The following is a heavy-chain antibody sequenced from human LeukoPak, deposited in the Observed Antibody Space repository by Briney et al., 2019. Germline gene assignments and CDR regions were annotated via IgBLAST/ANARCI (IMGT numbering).Heavy chain of an antibody. J-gene: IGHJ3*01. V-gene: IGHV3-23*01. CDR1: GFSFGSYP. CDR3: AKGKINHNGAFDA. Sequence: GSVRLSCAGSGFSFGSYPMSWVRQAPGKGLEWVSSISDFVDNTYYADSVKGRFTISRDNSEKSLYLQMSSLRVEDTAVYYCAKGKINHNGAFDAWGQGTRVTVSS. D-gene: IGHD2-8*01. CDR2: ISDFVDNT.